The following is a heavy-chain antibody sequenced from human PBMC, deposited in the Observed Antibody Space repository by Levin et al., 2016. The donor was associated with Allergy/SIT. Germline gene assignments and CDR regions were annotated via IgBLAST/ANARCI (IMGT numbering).Heavy chain of an antibody. D-gene: IGHD6-19*01. CDR3: ARDKPLQSGWYGFDY. J-gene: IGHJ4*02. V-gene: IGHV3-21*01. CDR2: ISSSSSYI. Sequence: WIRQPPGKGLEWVSSISSSSSYIYYADSVKGRFTISRDNAKNSLYLQMNSLRAEDTAVYYCARDKPLQSGWYGFDYWGQGTLVTVSS.